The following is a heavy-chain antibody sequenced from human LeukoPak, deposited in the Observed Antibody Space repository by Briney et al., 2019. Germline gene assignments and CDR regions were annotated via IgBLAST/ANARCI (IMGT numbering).Heavy chain of an antibody. Sequence: SETLSLTCTVSGGSISSSSYYWTWIRPPPGKGLEWLGEIYHSGSTNYNPTFKSRITISVDTSKNQFSLNLNSVTAADTALYFCARGKPAAGQIRFDYWGQGILVTVSS. CDR2: IYHSGST. D-gene: IGHD6-25*01. CDR1: GGSISSSSYY. V-gene: IGHV4-39*07. CDR3: ARGKPAAGQIRFDY. J-gene: IGHJ4*02.